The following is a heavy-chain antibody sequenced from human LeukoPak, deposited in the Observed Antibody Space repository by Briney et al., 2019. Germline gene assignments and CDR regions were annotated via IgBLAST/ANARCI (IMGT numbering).Heavy chain of an antibody. CDR1: GFTFSSYS. D-gene: IGHD4/OR15-4a*01. Sequence: GGSLRLSCAASGFTFSSYSMNWVRQAPGKGLEWVSSISSSSSYIYYADSVKGRFTISRDNAKNSLSLQMNTLRAEDTAVYFCARAPTMVVSSDHAFDIRGQGTMVTVSS. V-gene: IGHV3-21*01. CDR2: ISSSSSYI. CDR3: ARAPTMVVSSDHAFDI. J-gene: IGHJ3*02.